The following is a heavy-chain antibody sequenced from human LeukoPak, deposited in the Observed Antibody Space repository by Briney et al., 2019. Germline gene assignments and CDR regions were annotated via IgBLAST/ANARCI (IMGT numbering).Heavy chain of an antibody. V-gene: IGHV4-39*01. D-gene: IGHD3-22*01. Sequence: SETLSLTCTVSGGSISSSSYYWGWIRQPPGKGLEWIGVIYYSGRTYYNPSLKSRVTISVDTSKNQFSLKLSSVTAADTAVYYCAIHLKDSSGYYIWFDPWGQGTLVTVSS. CDR1: GGSISSSSYY. CDR2: IYYSGRT. J-gene: IGHJ5*02. CDR3: AIHLKDSSGYYIWFDP.